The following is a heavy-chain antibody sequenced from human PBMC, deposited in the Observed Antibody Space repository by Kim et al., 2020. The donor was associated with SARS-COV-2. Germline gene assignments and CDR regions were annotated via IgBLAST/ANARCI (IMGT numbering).Heavy chain of an antibody. CDR3: ARTRHMIVVSRQGGGFDY. CDR1: GGSFSGYY. D-gene: IGHD3-22*01. J-gene: IGHJ4*02. V-gene: IGHV4-34*01. CDR2: INHSGST. Sequence: SETLSLTCAVYGGSFSGYYWSWIRQPPGKGLEWIGEINHSGSTNYNPSLKSRVTISVDTSKNQFSLKLSSVTAADTAVYYCARTRHMIVVSRQGGGFDYWGQGTLVTVSS.